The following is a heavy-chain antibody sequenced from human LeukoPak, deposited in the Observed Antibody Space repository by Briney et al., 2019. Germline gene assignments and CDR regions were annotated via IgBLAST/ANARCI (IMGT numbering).Heavy chain of an antibody. J-gene: IGHJ4*02. CDR3: ARDSSVVVTGGFDY. V-gene: IGHV3-7*01. CDR2: IKQDGSEK. Sequence: PGGSLRLSCAASGFTFSSYWMSWVRQAPGKGLEWVANIKQDGSEKYYVDSVKGRFTISRDNAKNSLYLQMNSLRAEDTAVYYCARDSSVVVTGGFDYWGQGTLVTVSS. CDR1: GFTFSSYW. D-gene: IGHD2-21*02.